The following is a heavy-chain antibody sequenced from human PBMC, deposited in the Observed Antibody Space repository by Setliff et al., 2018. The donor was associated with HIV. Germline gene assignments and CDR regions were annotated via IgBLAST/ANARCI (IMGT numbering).Heavy chain of an antibody. D-gene: IGHD1-1*01. CDR3: ASQPSGHFYYYMHV. CDR2: FSYSGNI. V-gene: IGHV4-31*03. J-gene: IGHJ6*03. CDR1: GGSISNGGYY. Sequence: SETLSLTCTVSGGSISNGGYYWGWIRQHPGKGLEYIGYFSYSGNIYYNPSLKSRVTISVDTSKNQFSLKVSSVTGADTGVYYCASQPSGHFYYYMHVWGKGTTVTVSS.